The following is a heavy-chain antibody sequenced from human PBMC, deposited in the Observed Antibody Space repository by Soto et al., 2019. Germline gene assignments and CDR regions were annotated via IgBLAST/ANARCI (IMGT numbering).Heavy chain of an antibody. J-gene: IGHJ4*02. CDR3: LRDIFGVVIFDS. CDR2: IGTSGRDT. Sequence: GGSLRLSCAASGFTFSSYEMNWVRQAPGKGPEYVSAIGTSGRDTYYADSVKGRFTISRDNSQNTVHLQMSSLRTEDTAVYYCLRDIFGVVIFDSWGQGTPVTVSS. D-gene: IGHD3-3*01. CDR1: GFTFSSYE. V-gene: IGHV3-64D*06.